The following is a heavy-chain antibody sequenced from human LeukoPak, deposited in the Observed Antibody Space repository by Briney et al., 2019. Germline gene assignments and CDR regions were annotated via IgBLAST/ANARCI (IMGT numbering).Heavy chain of an antibody. CDR3: ARSLFSGGVGALDAFRI. J-gene: IGHJ3*02. CDR2: ISNVGTTI. D-gene: IGHD1-26*01. Sequence: GSLRLSCEVSGFNFSDYYMSRIRQAPGKGLEWVSSISNVGTTIYYTDSVKGRFTISRDNAKNSLYQHMSNLTIDDTAVYYCARSLFSGGVGALDAFRIWGKGTMVAVSS. CDR1: GFNFSDYY. V-gene: IGHV3-11*01.